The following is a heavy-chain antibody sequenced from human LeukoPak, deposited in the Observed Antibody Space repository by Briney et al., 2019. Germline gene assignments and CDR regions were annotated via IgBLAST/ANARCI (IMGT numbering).Heavy chain of an antibody. D-gene: IGHD2-8*01. Sequence: PGGSLRLSCAASGFTFSRTAMSWVRQAPGKGLEWVATISGSGVGTYYAASVKGRFNISRDNSKNTLYLQMNSLRTEDTAMYYCAKYANYLRSGSFFIPFDYWGQGTLVSVYS. V-gene: IGHV3-23*01. CDR3: AKYANYLRSGSFFIPFDY. CDR1: GFTFSRTA. J-gene: IGHJ4*02. CDR2: ISGSGVGT.